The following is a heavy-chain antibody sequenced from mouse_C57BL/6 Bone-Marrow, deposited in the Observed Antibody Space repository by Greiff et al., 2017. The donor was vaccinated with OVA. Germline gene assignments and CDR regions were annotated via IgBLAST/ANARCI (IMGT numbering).Heavy chain of an antibody. CDR2: IHPSDSDT. CDR1: GYTFTSYW. CDR3: AIRVYYYGSSYDYFDY. Sequence: QVQLQQPGAELVKPGASVKVSCKASGYTFTSYWMHWVKQRPGQGLEWIGRIHPSDSDTNSNQKFKGKATLTVDKSSSTAYMQLSSLTSEDSAVYYCAIRVYYYGSSYDYFDYWGQGTTLTVSS. V-gene: IGHV1-74*01. D-gene: IGHD1-1*01. J-gene: IGHJ2*01.